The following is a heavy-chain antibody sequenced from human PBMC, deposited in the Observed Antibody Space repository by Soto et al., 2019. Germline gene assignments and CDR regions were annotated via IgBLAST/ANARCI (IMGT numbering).Heavy chain of an antibody. J-gene: IGHJ6*02. CDR1: GFTFSSYG. D-gene: IGHD3-9*01. CDR2: ISYDGSNK. Sequence: GGSLRLSCAASGFTFSSYGMHWVRQAPGKGLEWVAVISYDGSNKYYADSVKGRFTISRDNSKNTLYLQMNSLRAEDTAVYYCAKDRAHLYYDILTGPIFYYYYYGMDVWGQGTTVTVSS. CDR3: AKDRAHLYYDILTGPIFYYYYYGMDV. V-gene: IGHV3-30*18.